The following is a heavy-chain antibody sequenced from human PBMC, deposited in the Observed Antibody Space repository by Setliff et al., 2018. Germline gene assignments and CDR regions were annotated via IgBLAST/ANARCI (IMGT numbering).Heavy chain of an antibody. CDR3: ARERTTNWEGYYFDY. V-gene: IGHV1-8*01. D-gene: IGHD7-27*01. CDR1: GYTFTSYD. J-gene: IGHJ4*02. Sequence: ASVKVSCKASGYTFTSYDINWVRQATGQGLEWMGWMNPNSGNTGYAQKFQGRVTMTRNTSISTAYMELSSLRSEDTAVHYCARERTTNWEGYYFDYWGQGTLVTVSS. CDR2: MNPNSGNT.